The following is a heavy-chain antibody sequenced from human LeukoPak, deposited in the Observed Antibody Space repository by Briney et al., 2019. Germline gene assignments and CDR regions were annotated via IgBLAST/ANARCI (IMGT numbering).Heavy chain of an antibody. CDR1: GYTFTSYG. Sequence: PQASVKVSCKASGYTFTSYGISWARQAPGQGLEWMGWISAYNGNTNYAQKLQGRVTMTTDTSTSTAYMELRSLRSDDTAVYYCARNYLVAGTGYYYYMDVWGKGTTVTISS. J-gene: IGHJ6*03. CDR3: ARNYLVAGTGYYYYMDV. V-gene: IGHV1-18*01. D-gene: IGHD6-19*01. CDR2: ISAYNGNT.